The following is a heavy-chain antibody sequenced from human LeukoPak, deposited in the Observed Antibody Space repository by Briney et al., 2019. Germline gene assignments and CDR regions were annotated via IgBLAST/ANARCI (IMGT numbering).Heavy chain of an antibody. J-gene: IGHJ5*02. V-gene: IGHV4-39*07. CDR1: GGSISTSNYY. CDR3: ASVRVDHNWFDP. CDR2: IFYSGST. D-gene: IGHD3-9*01. Sequence: PSETLSLTCTVSGGSISTSNYYWGWIRQPPGKGLEWIGNIFYSGSTYYSPSLKSRVTISLDTSKNQFSLKLSSVTAADTAVYYCASVRVDHNWFDPWGQGTLVTVSS.